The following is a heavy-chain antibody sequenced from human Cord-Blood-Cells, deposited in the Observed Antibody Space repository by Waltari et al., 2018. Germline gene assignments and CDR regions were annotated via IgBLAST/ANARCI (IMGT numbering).Heavy chain of an antibody. J-gene: IGHJ4*02. V-gene: IGHV4-39*01. D-gene: IGHD3-10*01. Sequence: QLQLQESGPGLVKPSETLSLTCTVSGGSISSSSYYWGWIRPPPGKGLEWIGSIYYSGSTYYNPSLKSRVTISVDTSKNQFSLKLSSVTAADTAVYYCARRRITMVRGVTAYYFDYWGQGTLVTVSS. CDR2: IYYSGST. CDR1: GGSISSSSYY. CDR3: ARRRITMVRGVTAYYFDY.